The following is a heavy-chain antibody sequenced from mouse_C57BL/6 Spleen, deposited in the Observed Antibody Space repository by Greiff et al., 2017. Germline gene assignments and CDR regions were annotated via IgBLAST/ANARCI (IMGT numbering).Heavy chain of an antibody. CDR3: VRDRWVYGSTNWYFDV. CDR1: GFTFNTYA. J-gene: IGHJ1*03. CDR2: IRSKSSNYAT. V-gene: IGHV10-3*01. D-gene: IGHD1-1*01. Sequence: VQLKESGGGLVQPKGSLKLSCAASGFTFNTYAMHWVRQAPGKGLEWVARIRSKSSNYATYYADSVKDRFTISRDDSQSMLYLQMNNLKTEDTAMYYGVRDRWVYGSTNWYFDVWGTGTTVTVSS.